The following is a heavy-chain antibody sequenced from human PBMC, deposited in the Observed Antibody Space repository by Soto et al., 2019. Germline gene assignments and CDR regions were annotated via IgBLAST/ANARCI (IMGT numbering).Heavy chain of an antibody. J-gene: IGHJ4*02. Sequence: EVQLVESGGGLIQPGGSLRLSCVASGFTVSSNYMSWVRQAPGKGLEWVSVIYSGGSTYYADSVKGRFTISRDNSKNTLYLLMNSLRAEDTAVYYCARNYYDSGGGFEYWGQGTLVTVSS. V-gene: IGHV3-53*01. CDR1: GFTVSSNY. CDR2: IYSGGST. CDR3: ARNYYDSGGGFEY. D-gene: IGHD3-22*01.